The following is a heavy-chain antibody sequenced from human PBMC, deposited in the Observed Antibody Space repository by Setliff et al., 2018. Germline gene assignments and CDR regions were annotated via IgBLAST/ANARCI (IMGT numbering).Heavy chain of an antibody. CDR1: GDSMSNFF. J-gene: IGHJ4*02. V-gene: IGHV4-39*01. CDR3: ARHTIAMSTIISYFDY. Sequence: PSETLSLTCSVAGDSMSNFFWSWIRQPPGKGLEWIGTLSYNGNAYYTPSLKSRVTISIDTSKNQFSLKLSSVTAADTAVYYCARHTIAMSTIISYFDYWGQGTLVTVSS. D-gene: IGHD3-10*01. CDR2: LSYNGNA.